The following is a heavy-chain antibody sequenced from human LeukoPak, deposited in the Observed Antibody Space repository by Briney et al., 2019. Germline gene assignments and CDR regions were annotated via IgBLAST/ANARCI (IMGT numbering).Heavy chain of an antibody. V-gene: IGHV1-18*01. CDR2: ISAYNGNT. Sequence: GASVKVSCKASGYTFTSYGISWVRQAPGQGLEWMGWISAYNGNTNYAQKLQGRVTMTTDTSTSTAYMELRSLRSDDTAGYYCAREAYCSSTSCPTHAFDIWGQGTIVTVSS. CDR3: AREAYCSSTSCPTHAFDI. J-gene: IGHJ3*02. CDR1: GYTFTSYG. D-gene: IGHD2-2*01.